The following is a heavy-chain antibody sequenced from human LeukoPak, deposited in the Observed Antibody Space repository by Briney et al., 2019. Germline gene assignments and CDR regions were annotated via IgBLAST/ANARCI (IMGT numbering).Heavy chain of an antibody. CDR1: GFTFDNFA. CDR3: AKNYVTIYADYSWYFDL. V-gene: IGHV3-23*01. CDR2: ISGRGEAT. Sequence: GGSLRLSCAPSGFTFDNFAMTWVRQAPGKGLEWVSDISGRGEATHYAVSVKGRFTISRDNSKNTLYLQMNSLRAEDTAIYYCAKNYVTIYADYSWYFDLWGRGTLVTVSS. D-gene: IGHD3-16*01. J-gene: IGHJ2*01.